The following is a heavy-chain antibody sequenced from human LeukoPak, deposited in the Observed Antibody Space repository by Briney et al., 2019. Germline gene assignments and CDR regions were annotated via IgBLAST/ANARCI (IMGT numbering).Heavy chain of an antibody. V-gene: IGHV1-8*01. CDR3: VAQGYNWNAYESLGYFDY. CDR1: VYTFTRND. J-gene: IGHJ4*02. Sequence: ASVKVSCKASVYTFTRNDINWVRRGTCHGLEWMGWMNPNGGNTGYAPKFQGRVTMNRNTSISTAYMELSSLRSEDTAVYYCVAQGYNWNAYESLGYFDYWGQGTLVTVSS. D-gene: IGHD1-20*01. CDR2: MNPNGGNT.